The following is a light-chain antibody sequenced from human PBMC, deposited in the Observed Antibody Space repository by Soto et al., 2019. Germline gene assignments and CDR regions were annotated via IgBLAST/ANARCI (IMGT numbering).Light chain of an antibody. J-gene: IGLJ2*01. CDR1: EVGAHRF. CDR2: EVI. V-gene: IGLV2-14*01. Sequence: QSVLTQPASVSGSPGQSITISCTGTEVGAHRFVSWYQQVPGTAPKLLIYEVIKWPSGISPRFSGSKAGNTASLTISGLQADDEADYFCSTYTSASTSFGGGTKLTVL. CDR3: STYTSASTS.